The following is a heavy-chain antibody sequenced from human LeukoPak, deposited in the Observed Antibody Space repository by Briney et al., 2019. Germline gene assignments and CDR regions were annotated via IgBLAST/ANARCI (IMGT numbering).Heavy chain of an antibody. CDR3: ARGSGIITGIDE. CDR1: GFTFSTHW. CDR2: IKDDESQT. D-gene: IGHD3-16*01. V-gene: IGHV3-74*01. Sequence: PGGSLRLARSLSGFTFSTHWMHCGRPPRGEGLVWVSRIKDDESQTNYADSVNGRFTISTDNAKNTLSLQMNSLRAEDTAVYYCARGSGIITGIDEWGQGTLVTVSS. J-gene: IGHJ4*02.